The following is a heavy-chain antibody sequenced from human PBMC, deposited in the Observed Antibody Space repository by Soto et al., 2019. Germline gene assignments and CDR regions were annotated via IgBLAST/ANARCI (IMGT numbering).Heavy chain of an antibody. Sequence: TLSLTCTVTGGSMTTGDQYWTWIRHRPGEGLEWFGYINHRGSLYYNPSLESRVSMSVDTSENQFSLNLSSVTAADTAVYYCARELPQRQGRNMDVWGQGTTVTVSS. CDR3: ARELPQRQGRNMDV. D-gene: IGHD1-1*01. CDR2: INHRGSL. CDR1: GGSMTTGDQY. V-gene: IGHV4-31*03. J-gene: IGHJ6*02.